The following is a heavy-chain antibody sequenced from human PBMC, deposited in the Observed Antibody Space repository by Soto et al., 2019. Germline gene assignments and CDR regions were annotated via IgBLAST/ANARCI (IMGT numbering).Heavy chain of an antibody. CDR3: AHKHAATWLFDY. D-gene: IGHD2-2*01. CDR1: GFSLTSGGVG. CDR2: IYGDDDK. J-gene: IGHJ4*02. V-gene: IGHV2-5*02. Sequence: QITLKESGPMLVKPTQTLTLTCTFSGFSLTSGGVGVGWIRQPPGKAPEWLALIYGDDDKRFKPSLKNRLSITRDNSRNEVVLKVTNMDPVDTATFFCAHKHAATWLFDYWGQGILVTVSS.